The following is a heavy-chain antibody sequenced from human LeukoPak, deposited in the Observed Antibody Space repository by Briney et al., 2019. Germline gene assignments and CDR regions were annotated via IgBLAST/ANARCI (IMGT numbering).Heavy chain of an antibody. V-gene: IGHV1-18*01. Sequence: ASVTVSCNASGYTFTSNGISWVRQAPGQGLEWMGWISAYNGNTNYAQKLQGRVTRTTDTSTSTAYMELGSLRSDDAAVYYCARLWPAAGYYYYYVRDVWGEGTTVSVSS. CDR2: ISAYNGNT. CDR1: GYTFTSNG. J-gene: IGHJ6*04. D-gene: IGHD6-13*01. CDR3: ARLWPAAGYYYYYVRDV.